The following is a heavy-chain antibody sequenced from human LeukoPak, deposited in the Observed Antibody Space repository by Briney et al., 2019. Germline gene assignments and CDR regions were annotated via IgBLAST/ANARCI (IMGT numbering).Heavy chain of an antibody. V-gene: IGHV1-18*01. CDR2: ISAYNGNT. Sequence: EASVKVSCKASGYTFTSYGISWVRQAPGQGLEWMGWISAYNGNTNYAQKLQGRVTMTTDTSTSTAYMELRSLRSDDTAVYYCARDTTYYDSSGYSKRFDYWGQGTLVTVSS. D-gene: IGHD3-22*01. J-gene: IGHJ4*02. CDR3: ARDTTYYDSSGYSKRFDY. CDR1: GYTFTSYG.